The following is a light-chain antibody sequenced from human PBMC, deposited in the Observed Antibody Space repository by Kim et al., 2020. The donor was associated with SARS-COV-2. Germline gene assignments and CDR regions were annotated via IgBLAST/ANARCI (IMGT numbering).Light chain of an antibody. Sequence: NPTCPLTTRPSTSAIAWPQQPPEQGPRSCMHLHSYVSHRKGDGLPHRFSGSSSGAEPSLSLSSLQSEDEADYSCQTWGTGIHWVFGGGPKLTVL. CDR3: QTWGTGIHWV. J-gene: IGLJ3*02. V-gene: IGLV4-69*01. CDR2: LHSYVSH. CDR1: TRPSTSA.